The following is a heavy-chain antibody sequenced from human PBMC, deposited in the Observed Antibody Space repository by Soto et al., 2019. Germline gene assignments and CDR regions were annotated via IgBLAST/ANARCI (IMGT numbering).Heavy chain of an antibody. D-gene: IGHD1-1*01. J-gene: IGHJ4*02. V-gene: IGHV1-69*06. CDR2: TIPAFGTA. CDR3: WRNDKTALPPLDS. CDR1: GAGDTFSNYG. Sequence: QVHLVQSGAEVKSPGSAVKVSCKVSGAGDTFSNYGLNWMRQAPGQGLEWMGGTIPAFGTANYAQKFQGRVTITADTSPTTAYMALSSLRSDDTAVYYCWRNDKTALPPLDSWGQGTLVSVSS.